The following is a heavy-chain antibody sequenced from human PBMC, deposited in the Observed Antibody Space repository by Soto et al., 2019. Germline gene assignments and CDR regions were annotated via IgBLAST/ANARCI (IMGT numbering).Heavy chain of an antibody. Sequence: EVQLLESGGGLVQPGGSLRLSCAASGFTFSSYAMSWVRQAPGKGLEWVSAISGSGGSTYYADSVKGRFTISRDNSKNTRYLQMNSLRAEDTAVYYCAKDGGDIVVVVAAQYNWFDPWGQGTLVTVSS. J-gene: IGHJ5*02. CDR3: AKDGGDIVVVVAAQYNWFDP. V-gene: IGHV3-23*01. CDR2: ISGSGGST. D-gene: IGHD2-15*01. CDR1: GFTFSSYA.